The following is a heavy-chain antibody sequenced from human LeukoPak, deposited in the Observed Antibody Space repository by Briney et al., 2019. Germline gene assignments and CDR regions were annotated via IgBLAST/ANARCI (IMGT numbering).Heavy chain of an antibody. CDR3: TSIYGQLGNAFDI. V-gene: IGHV3-73*01. D-gene: IGHD3/OR15-3a*01. J-gene: IGHJ3*02. CDR1: GFTFNSHA. CDR2: IRSKANSYAT. Sequence: GRSLRLSCAASGFTFNSHAMHWVRQASGKRLEWVGRIRSKANSYATAYAASVKGRFTISRDDSKNTAYLQMNSLKTEDTAVYYCTSIYGQLGNAFDIWGQGTMVTVSS.